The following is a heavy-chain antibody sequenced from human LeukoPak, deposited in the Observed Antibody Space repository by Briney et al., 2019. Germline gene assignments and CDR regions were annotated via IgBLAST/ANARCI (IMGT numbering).Heavy chain of an antibody. D-gene: IGHD2/OR15-2a*01. CDR1: GFTFSSYW. CDR2: INHNGNVN. CDR3: ARTTSYFSYHMDV. V-gene: IGHV3-7*03. Sequence: QPGGSLRLSCAASGFTFSSYWMNWARQAPGKGLEWVASINHNGNVNYYVDSVEGRFVISRDDSKNTLYLQMNNLRLEDTALYYCARTTSYFSYHMDVWGQGTAVTVS. J-gene: IGHJ6*02.